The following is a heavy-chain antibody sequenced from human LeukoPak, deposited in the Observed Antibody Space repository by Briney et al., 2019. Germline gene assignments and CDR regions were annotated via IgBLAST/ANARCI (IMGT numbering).Heavy chain of an antibody. J-gene: IGHJ4*02. V-gene: IGHV3-21*01. D-gene: IGHD1/OR15-1a*01. CDR3: ASKLEHTDEWEPFDY. CDR2: ISSSSSYI. CDR1: GFTFSSYS. Sequence: GGSLRLSCAASGFTFSSYSMNWVRQAPGKGLEWVSSISSSSSYIYYADSVKGRFTISRDNAKNSLYLQMNSLRAEDTAVYYCASKLEHTDEWEPFDYWGQGTLVTVSS.